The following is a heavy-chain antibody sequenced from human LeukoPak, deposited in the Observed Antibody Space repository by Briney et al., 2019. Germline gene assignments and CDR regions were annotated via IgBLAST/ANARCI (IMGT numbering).Heavy chain of an antibody. CDR2: IYSGGST. CDR3: AELGITMIGGV. Sequence: GGSLRLSCAASGFTVSSNYMSWVRQAPGKGLEWVSVIYSGGSTYYADSVKGRFTISRDNAKNSLYLQINSLRAEDTAVYYCAELGITMIGGVWGKGTTVTISS. D-gene: IGHD3-10*02. J-gene: IGHJ6*04. V-gene: IGHV3-53*01. CDR1: GFTVSSNY.